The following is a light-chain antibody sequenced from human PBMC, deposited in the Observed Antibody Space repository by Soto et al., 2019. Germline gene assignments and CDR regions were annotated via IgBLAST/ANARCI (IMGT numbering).Light chain of an antibody. CDR2: DAS. CDR1: QSVTNY. CDR3: QQRSNWPPVFT. V-gene: IGKV3-11*01. J-gene: IGKJ3*01. Sequence: EIVLTQSPATLSLSPGERATLSCRASQSVTNYLAWYQQKPGQAPRLLIYDASNRATGIPARFSGSGSGTDFTLTISSLEPEDFAVYYCQQRSNWPPVFTFGPGTKVDIK.